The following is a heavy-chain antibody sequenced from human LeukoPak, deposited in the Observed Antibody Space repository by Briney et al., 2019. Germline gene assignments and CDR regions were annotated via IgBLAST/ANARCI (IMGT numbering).Heavy chain of an antibody. J-gene: IGHJ4*02. D-gene: IGHD3-10*01. CDR2: INQRRNT. CDR3: ARDLGTDYGSGSSIFDY. CDR1: GESFSGYS. V-gene: IGHV4-34*01. Sequence: SETLSLTCVVYGESFSGYSWSWIRQPPGKGLEWIGEINQRRNTNYNPSLKSRVTISIDTSKNQFSLKLSSVTAADTAVYYCARDLGTDYGSGSSIFDYWGQGTLVTVSS.